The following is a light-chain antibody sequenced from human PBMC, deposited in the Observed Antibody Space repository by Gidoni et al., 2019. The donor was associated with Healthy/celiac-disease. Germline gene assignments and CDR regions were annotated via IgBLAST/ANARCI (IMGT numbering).Light chain of an antibody. CDR2: DVR. V-gene: IGLV2-14*04. Sequence: GSPGQSITISCTGTSSDVGGYNYVPWYQQHPGKAPKLMIYDVRNRPSGVSNRFSGSKSGNTAPLTISGLQAEDEADYYCSSYTSSSTPYVFGTGTKVTVL. CDR3: SSYTSSSTPYV. CDR1: SSDVGGYNY. J-gene: IGLJ1*01.